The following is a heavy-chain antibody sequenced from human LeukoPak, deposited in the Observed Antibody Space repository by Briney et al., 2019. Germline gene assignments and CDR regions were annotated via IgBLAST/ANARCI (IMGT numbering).Heavy chain of an antibody. CDR3: AREPDYYDSSGYYYAFPFDY. D-gene: IGHD3-22*01. J-gene: IGHJ4*02. Sequence: GGPLRLSCAASGFTFSSYSMNWVRQAPGKGLEWVSYISSSSSTIYYADSVKGRFTISRDNAKNSLYLQMNSLRAEDTAVYYCAREPDYYDSSGYYYAFPFDYWGQGTLVTVSS. CDR2: ISSSSSTI. V-gene: IGHV3-48*01. CDR1: GFTFSSYS.